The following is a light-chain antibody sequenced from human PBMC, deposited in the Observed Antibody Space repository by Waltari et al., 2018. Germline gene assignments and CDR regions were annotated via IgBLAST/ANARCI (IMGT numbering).Light chain of an antibody. Sequence: VIWMTQSPSLLSASPGDRVTITCRMSQGISTYLAWYQPKPGRAPDLLIYGSSIIHSGVPSRFSGSGSWTDFTLTISSLQSEDVATYYCQHYYNFPWTFGQGTKVEIK. CDR2: GSS. J-gene: IGKJ1*01. CDR1: QGISTY. V-gene: IGKV1D-8*03. CDR3: QHYYNFPWT.